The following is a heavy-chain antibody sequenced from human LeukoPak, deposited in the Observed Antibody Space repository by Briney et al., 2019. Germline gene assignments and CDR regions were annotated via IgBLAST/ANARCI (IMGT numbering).Heavy chain of an antibody. CDR3: ASSITIFGVVIRFDY. Sequence: PSETLSLTCTVSSGSISSSSYYWGWIRQPPGKGLEWIGSIYYSGSTYYNPSLKSRVTISVDTSKNQFSLKLSSVTAADTAVYYCASSITIFGVVIRFDYWGQGTLVTVSS. J-gene: IGHJ4*02. D-gene: IGHD3-3*01. CDR1: SGSISSSSYY. CDR2: IYYSGST. V-gene: IGHV4-39*01.